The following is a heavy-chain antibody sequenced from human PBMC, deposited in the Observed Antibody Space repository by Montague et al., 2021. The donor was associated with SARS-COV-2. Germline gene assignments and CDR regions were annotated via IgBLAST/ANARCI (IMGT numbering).Heavy chain of an antibody. J-gene: IGHJ6*02. Sequence: SLRLSCAASGFTFSSYGMHWVRQAPGKGLEWVAVIWYDGSNKYYADSVKGRFTISRDNSKNTLYLQMNSLRAEDTAVYYCARALGGYYGMDVWGQGTTVTVSS. D-gene: IGHD2-15*01. CDR1: GFTFSSYG. CDR2: IWYDGSNK. V-gene: IGHV3-33*01. CDR3: ARALGGYYGMDV.